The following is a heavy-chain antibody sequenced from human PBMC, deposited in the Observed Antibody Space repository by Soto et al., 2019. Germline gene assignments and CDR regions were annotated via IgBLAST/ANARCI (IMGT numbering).Heavy chain of an antibody. CDR1: GGSFSGYY. Sequence: SETLSLTCAVYGGSFSGYYWSWIRQPPGKGLEWIGEINHSGSTNYNPSLKSRVTISVDTTKNQFSLKLSSVTAADTAVYYFARDSGEQLVRRGFYYYLDVWGKGTTVTVSS. J-gene: IGHJ6*03. CDR3: ARDSGEQLVRRGFYYYLDV. D-gene: IGHD6-6*01. V-gene: IGHV4-34*01. CDR2: INHSGST.